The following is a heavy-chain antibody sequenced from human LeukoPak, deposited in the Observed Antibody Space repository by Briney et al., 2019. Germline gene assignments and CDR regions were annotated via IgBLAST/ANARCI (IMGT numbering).Heavy chain of an antibody. Sequence: SETLSLTCTVSGDSISSYYWSWIRQPAGKGLEWIGRIYTSGSTNYNPSLKSRVTMSVDTSKNQFSLKLSSVTAADTAVYYCARDIAAAGTYYYYMDVWGKGTTVTVSS. CDR1: GDSISSYY. J-gene: IGHJ6*03. CDR2: IYTSGST. D-gene: IGHD6-13*01. CDR3: ARDIAAAGTYYYYMDV. V-gene: IGHV4-4*07.